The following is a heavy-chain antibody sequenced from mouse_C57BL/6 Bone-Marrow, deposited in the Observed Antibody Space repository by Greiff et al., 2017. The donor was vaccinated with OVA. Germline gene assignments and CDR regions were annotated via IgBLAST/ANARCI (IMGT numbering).Heavy chain of an antibody. CDR1: GYTFTEYT. CDR3: ARHEKDYYGSSRGAWFAY. J-gene: IGHJ3*01. CDR2: FYPGSGSI. V-gene: IGHV1-62-2*01. Sequence: QVQLQQSGAELVKPGASVKLSCKASGYTFTEYTIHWVKQRSGQGLEWIGWFYPGSGSIKYNEKFKDTATLTAAKSSSTVYMELSRLTSEDSAVYFCARHEKDYYGSSRGAWFAYWGQGTLVTVSA. D-gene: IGHD1-1*01.